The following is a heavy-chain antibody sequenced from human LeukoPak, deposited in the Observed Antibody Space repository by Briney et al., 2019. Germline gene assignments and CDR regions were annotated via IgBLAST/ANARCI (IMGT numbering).Heavy chain of an antibody. D-gene: IGHD6-13*01. J-gene: IGHJ4*02. CDR1: GITVGNNH. Sequence: GGSLRLSCAASGITVGNNHMTWVRQAPGKGLEWVSIVYTGSRTYYADSVKGRFTISRDNSKNTLYLQMNSLRAEDTAVYYCAKDVGSWYEGYFDYWGQGTLVTVSS. CDR3: AKDVGSWYEGYFDY. V-gene: IGHV3-53*01. CDR2: VYTGSRT.